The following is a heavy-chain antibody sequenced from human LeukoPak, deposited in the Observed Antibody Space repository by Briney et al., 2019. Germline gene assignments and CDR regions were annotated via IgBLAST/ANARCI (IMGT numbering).Heavy chain of an antibody. CDR3: ARDPDYYGSSGSFDY. J-gene: IGHJ4*02. Sequence: PGGSLRLSCAASGFTFSSYSMNWVRQAPGKGLEWVAVISYDGSNKYYADSVKGRFSLSRDNSKNTLSLQMNSLRAEDTAVYYCARDPDYYGSSGSFDYWGQGTLVTVSS. CDR1: GFTFSSYS. V-gene: IGHV3-30*03. D-gene: IGHD3-22*01. CDR2: ISYDGSNK.